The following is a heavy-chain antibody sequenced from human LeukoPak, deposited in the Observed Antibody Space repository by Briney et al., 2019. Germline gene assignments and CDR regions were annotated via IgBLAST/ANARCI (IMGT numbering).Heavy chain of an antibody. CDR3: ARGPPIVVVAATRGFDY. J-gene: IGHJ4*02. CDR1: GGSFSGYY. V-gene: IGHV4-34*01. CDR2: INHSGST. D-gene: IGHD2-15*01. Sequence: PSETLSLTCAVYGGSFSGYYWSWIRQPPGKGLEWIGEINHSGSTNYNPSLKSRVTISVDTSKNQFSLKLSSATAADTAVYYCARGPPIVVVAATRGFDYWGQGTLVTVSS.